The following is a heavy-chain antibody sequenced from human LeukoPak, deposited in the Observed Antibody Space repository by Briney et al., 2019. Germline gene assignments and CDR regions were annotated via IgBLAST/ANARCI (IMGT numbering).Heavy chain of an antibody. Sequence: GGSLRLSCAASGFTFSRYSMNWVRQAPGKGLEWDSSMSSSSGLIYYGDSVKGRVTVSRDNAKRSLYLQMNSLRADDTAVYYCAREFDGSASGAGYWGQGTLVTVSS. D-gene: IGHD1-26*01. CDR2: MSSSSGLI. CDR1: GFTFSRYS. J-gene: IGHJ4*02. CDR3: AREFDGSASGAGY. V-gene: IGHV3-21*01.